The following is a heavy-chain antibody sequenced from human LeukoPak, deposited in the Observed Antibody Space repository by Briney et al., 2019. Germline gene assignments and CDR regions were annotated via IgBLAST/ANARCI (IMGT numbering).Heavy chain of an antibody. CDR3: ARGGSPIYYYYMDV. CDR2: ISYDESNK. D-gene: IGHD2-21*01. CDR1: GFTFSTYA. V-gene: IGHV3-30*04. Sequence: GGSLRLSCAASGFTFSTYAMHWVRQAPGKGLEWVAVISYDESNKYYADSVKGRFTISRDTSKNTLYLQMNSLRAEDTALYYCARGGSPIYYYYMDVWGKGTTVTVSS. J-gene: IGHJ6*03.